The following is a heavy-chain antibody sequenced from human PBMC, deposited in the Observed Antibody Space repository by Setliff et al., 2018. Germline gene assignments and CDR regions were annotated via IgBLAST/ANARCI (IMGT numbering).Heavy chain of an antibody. CDR1: GGSIGSHS. V-gene: IGHV4-59*08. D-gene: IGHD3-3*01. J-gene: IGHJ6*03. CDR2: VYYTGTT. CDR3: ARAGPYYDFWSGYYRTMDV. Sequence: SETLSLTCTVSGGSIGSHSWSWIRQPPGKGLEWIAYVYYTGTTIYNPSLKSRVTISVDTSKNQFSLRLSSVTAADTAVYYCARAGPYYDFWSGYYRTMDVWGKGTTVTVSS.